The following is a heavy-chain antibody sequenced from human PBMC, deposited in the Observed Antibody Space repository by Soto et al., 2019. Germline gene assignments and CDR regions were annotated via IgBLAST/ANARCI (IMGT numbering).Heavy chain of an antibody. CDR2: ISGSGGST. CDR1: GFTFSSYA. D-gene: IGHD6-13*01. V-gene: IGHV3-23*01. Sequence: PGGSLRLSRAASGFTFSSYAMSWVRQAPGKGLEWVSAISGSGGSTYYADSVKGRFTISRDNSKNTLYLQMNSLRAEDTAVYYCAKGGYSSSWHQNNWFDPWGQGTLVTVSS. J-gene: IGHJ5*02. CDR3: AKGGYSSSWHQNNWFDP.